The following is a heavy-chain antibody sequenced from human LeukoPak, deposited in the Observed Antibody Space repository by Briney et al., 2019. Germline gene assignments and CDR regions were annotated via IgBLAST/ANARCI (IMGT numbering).Heavy chain of an antibody. CDR1: RFTFRSYA. V-gene: IGHV3-23*01. J-gene: IGHJ4*02. CDR2: ISCTGVST. D-gene: IGHD4-17*01. CDR3: AKDMSTMTTQPKFFFDS. Sequence: GGSLRLSCAASRFTFRSYALSWVRHAPGKGLDWVSAISCTGVSTYYADSVKGRFTISRDNSKSTLYLQMNSLRAEDTAVYYCAKDMSTMTTQPKFFFDSWGQGTLVTVSS.